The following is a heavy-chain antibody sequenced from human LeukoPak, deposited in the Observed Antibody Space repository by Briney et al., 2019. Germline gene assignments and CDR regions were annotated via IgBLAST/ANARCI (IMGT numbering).Heavy chain of an antibody. D-gene: IGHD4/OR15-4a*01. J-gene: IGHJ4*02. V-gene: IGHV5-51*01. Sequence: GESLKISCKGSGYSFSTYWIAWMRQLPGKGREDMGVVYPDDSDVIYNPSFQGQVTISVDRSINTAYLQWTSLNVSDTAVYYCARLLTTYFDFWGQGALVTVS. CDR2: VYPDDSDV. CDR1: GYSFSTYW. CDR3: ARLLTTYFDF.